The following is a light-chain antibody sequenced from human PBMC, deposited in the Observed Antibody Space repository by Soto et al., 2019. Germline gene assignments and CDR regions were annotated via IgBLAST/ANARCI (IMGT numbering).Light chain of an antibody. Sequence: SYELTQPPSVSVAPGKTARITSGGNNIGSKSVHGYQQKPGQAPVLVIYYDSDRPSGIPERFSGSNSGNTATLTISRVEAGDEADYYCQVWDSSSDHPLFGGGTKLTVL. CDR2: YDS. CDR1: NIGSKS. J-gene: IGLJ2*01. CDR3: QVWDSSSDHPL. V-gene: IGLV3-21*04.